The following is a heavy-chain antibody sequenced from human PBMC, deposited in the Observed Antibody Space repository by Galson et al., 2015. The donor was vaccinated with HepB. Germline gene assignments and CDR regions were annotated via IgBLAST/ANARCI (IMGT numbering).Heavy chain of an antibody. V-gene: IGHV3-33*01. D-gene: IGHD3-10*01. Sequence: SLRLSCAASGFTFSSYGMHWVRQAPGKGLEWVAVIWYDGSNKYYADSVKGRFTISRDNSKNTLYLQMNSLRAEDTAVYYCARDDFHYYGSGSYYRGVFDYWGQGTLVTASS. J-gene: IGHJ4*02. CDR3: ARDDFHYYGSGSYYRGVFDY. CDR2: IWYDGSNK. CDR1: GFTFSSYG.